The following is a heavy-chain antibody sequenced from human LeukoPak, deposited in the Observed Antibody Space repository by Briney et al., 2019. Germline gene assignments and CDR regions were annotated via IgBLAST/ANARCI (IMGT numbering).Heavy chain of an antibody. V-gene: IGHV3-53*01. CDR1: GFSVSTDH. CDR3: ARAYSYCGGDCYSYAFDI. D-gene: IGHD2-21*02. J-gene: IGHJ3*02. Sequence: GGSLRLSCAASGFSVSTDHMSWVRQAPGKGLEWVSVIYNDGSTYYADTVKGRFTISRDNSKNTVDLLLNSLRAEDTAVYYCARAYSYCGGDCYSYAFDIWGQGTMVTVSS. CDR2: IYNDGST.